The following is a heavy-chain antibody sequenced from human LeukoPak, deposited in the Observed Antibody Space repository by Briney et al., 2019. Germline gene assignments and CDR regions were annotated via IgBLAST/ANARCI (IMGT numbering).Heavy chain of an antibody. Sequence: SETLSLTCAVYGGSFSGYYWSWIRQPPGKGLGWIGEINHSGSTNYNPSLKSRVTISVDTSKNQFSLKLSSVTAADTAVYYCATDYYGSGSDDYWGQGTLVTVSS. CDR1: GGSFSGYY. D-gene: IGHD3-10*01. J-gene: IGHJ4*02. CDR3: ATDYYGSGSDDY. CDR2: INHSGST. V-gene: IGHV4-34*01.